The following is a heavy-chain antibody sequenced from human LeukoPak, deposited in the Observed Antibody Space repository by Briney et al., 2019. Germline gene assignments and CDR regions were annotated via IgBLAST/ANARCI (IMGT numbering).Heavy chain of an antibody. D-gene: IGHD4-23*01. CDR2: IYYSGSP. J-gene: IGHJ4*02. CDR1: GGSISSSY. CDR3: AGDGGNGALDY. V-gene: IGHV4-59*01. Sequence: SETLSLTRTVSGGSISSSYWSWIRQPPGKGLEWIGYIYYSGSPNYNPSLKSRVTISVDTSKNQFSLKLTSVTAADTAVYYCAGDGGNGALDYWGQGNLVTVSS.